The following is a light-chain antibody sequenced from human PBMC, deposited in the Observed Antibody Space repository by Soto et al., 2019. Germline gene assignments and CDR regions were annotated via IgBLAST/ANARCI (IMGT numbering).Light chain of an antibody. Sequence: DFQMTQSPSSLSASVGDRVTITCQASQDISDYLNWYQQKPGAAPKLLIYDASNLQAGVPSRFSGSGSGTEFTFTISSLQPEDVATYYCQQYDNIPLTFGGGPKVEIK. J-gene: IGKJ4*01. CDR2: DAS. CDR1: QDISDY. CDR3: QQYDNIPLT. V-gene: IGKV1-33*01.